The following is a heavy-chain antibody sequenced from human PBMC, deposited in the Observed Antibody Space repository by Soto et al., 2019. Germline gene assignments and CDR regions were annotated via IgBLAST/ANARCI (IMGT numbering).Heavy chain of an antibody. V-gene: IGHV1-69*13. Sequence: SVKVSCKASGGTFSSYAISWVRQAPGQGLEWMGGIIPIFGTANYAQKFQGRVTITADESTSTAYMELSSLRSEDTAVYYCARALKLYSGYDFIPGGSEHYYYYGMDVWGQGTTVTAP. J-gene: IGHJ6*02. D-gene: IGHD5-12*01. CDR3: ARALKLYSGYDFIPGGSEHYYYYGMDV. CDR1: GGTFSSYA. CDR2: IIPIFGTA.